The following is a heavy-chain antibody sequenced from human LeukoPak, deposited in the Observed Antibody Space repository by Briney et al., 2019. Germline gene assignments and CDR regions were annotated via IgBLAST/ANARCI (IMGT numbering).Heavy chain of an antibody. CDR1: GFTFSSFW. D-gene: IGHD2-2*01. J-gene: IGHJ4*02. V-gene: IGHV3-7*01. CDR3: ARAPGAAAIDY. CDR2: IKKDGSEK. Sequence: PAGSLRLSCAASGFTFSSFWMTWVLQASGKGLQWVANIKKDGSEKRYVDSVEGRFTISRDNAKNSLYLQMNSVRVEDTAVYYCARAPGAAAIDYWGQGTQVTVSS.